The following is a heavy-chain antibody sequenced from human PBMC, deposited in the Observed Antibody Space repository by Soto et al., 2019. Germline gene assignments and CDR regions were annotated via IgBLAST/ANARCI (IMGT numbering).Heavy chain of an antibody. CDR3: ARDRDYYKADY. CDR2: VSRGSPTM. D-gene: IGHD3-22*01. CDR1: GFTFSTYS. J-gene: IGHJ4*01. V-gene: IGHV3-48*04. Sequence: PGGSLRLSCAASGFTFSTYSMNWVRQAPGKGLEWVAYVSRGSPTMHYADSVKGRFTISRDNVQNSLFLQMDSLRVEDTAVYYCARDRDYYKADYWGQGTLVTVSS.